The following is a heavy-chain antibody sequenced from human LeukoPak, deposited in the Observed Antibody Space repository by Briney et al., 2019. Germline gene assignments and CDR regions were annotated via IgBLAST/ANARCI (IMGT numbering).Heavy chain of an antibody. CDR3: ARPNYYGSGSYPGY. CDR2: ISAYNGNT. Sequence: EASVTVSCKASGYTFTSYGISWVRQAPGQGLEWMGWISAYNGNTNYAQKLQGRVTMTTDTSTSTAYMELRSLRSDDTAVYYRARPNYYGSGSYPGYWGQGTLVTVSS. J-gene: IGHJ4*02. D-gene: IGHD3-10*01. V-gene: IGHV1-18*01. CDR1: GYTFTSYG.